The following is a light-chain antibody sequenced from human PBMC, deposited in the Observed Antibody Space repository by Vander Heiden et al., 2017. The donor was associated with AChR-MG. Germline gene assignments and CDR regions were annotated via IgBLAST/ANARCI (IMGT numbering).Light chain of an antibody. CDR3: HQYGSSPGT. V-gene: IGKV3-20*01. J-gene: IGKJ2*01. Sequence: IVLTQSPGTLSLSPGERATLSCRASQSVSSSYLAWYQLKPGQAPRLLIYGASVRAAGIPSRFRGSGSGTDFTLTISRLEPEDFVVYSCHQYGSSPGTFGQGTKLEVK. CDR2: GAS. CDR1: QSVSSSY.